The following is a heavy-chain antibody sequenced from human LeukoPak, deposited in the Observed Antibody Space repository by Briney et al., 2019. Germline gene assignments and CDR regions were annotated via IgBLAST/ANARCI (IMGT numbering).Heavy chain of an antibody. CDR3: AKDLVMVRGVIPYFDY. Sequence: GALRLSRAASGFTLSSYAMRWGRQAPGEGVGWGSAICGSGGSTYYADSVKGRFTISRDNSKNTLYLQMNSLRAEDTAVYYCAKDLVMVRGVIPYFDYWGQGTLVTVSS. CDR2: ICGSGGST. CDR1: GFTLSSYA. J-gene: IGHJ4*02. D-gene: IGHD3-10*01. V-gene: IGHV3-23*01.